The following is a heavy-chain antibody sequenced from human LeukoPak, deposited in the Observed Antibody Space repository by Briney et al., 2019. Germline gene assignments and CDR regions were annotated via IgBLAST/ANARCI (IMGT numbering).Heavy chain of an antibody. D-gene: IGHD3-10*01. CDR2: INTDGGST. Sequence: GGSLRLSCAASGFTFGSYWMHWVRQAPGKGLVWVSRINTDGGSTTYADSVKGRFTISRDNAKNTLYLQMNSLRAEDTAVYYCARDRESYFDYWGQGTLVTVSS. CDR3: ARDRESYFDY. CDR1: GFTFGSYW. V-gene: IGHV3-74*01. J-gene: IGHJ4*02.